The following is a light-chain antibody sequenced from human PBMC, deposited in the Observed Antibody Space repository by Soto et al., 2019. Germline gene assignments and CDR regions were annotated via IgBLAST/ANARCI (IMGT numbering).Light chain of an antibody. J-gene: IGKJ5*01. V-gene: IGKV3D-15*01. CDR2: GAS. Sequence: EIVLTQAPGTLSLSPGERATLSCRASQSVSNRYLAWYQQKRGQAPRLLIHGASNRATGIPDRFSGSGSGTEFTLTISSLQSEAFAVYYCQQYNNWPPITFGQGTRLEIK. CDR1: QSVSNRY. CDR3: QQYNNWPPIT.